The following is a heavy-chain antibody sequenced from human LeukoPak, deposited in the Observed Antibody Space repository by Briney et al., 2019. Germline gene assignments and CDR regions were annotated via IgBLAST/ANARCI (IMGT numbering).Heavy chain of an antibody. CDR3: ARGRRWLQPLDY. CDR1: GFTFTNHW. Sequence: GGSLRLSCAASGFTFTNHWMSWVRQAPGKGLEWVANIKEVGGELNNVDSVKGRFTISRDNAKQSLFLQMNSLRVEDLGVYYCARGRRWLQPLDYWGQGTLVTVSS. D-gene: IGHD5-24*01. J-gene: IGHJ4*02. CDR2: IKEVGGEL. V-gene: IGHV3-7*04.